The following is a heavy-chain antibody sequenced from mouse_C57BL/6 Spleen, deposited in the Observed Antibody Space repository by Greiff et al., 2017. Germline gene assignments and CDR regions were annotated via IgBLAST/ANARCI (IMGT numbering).Heavy chain of an antibody. CDR1: GYTFTSYW. CDR2: IDPYDSYT. D-gene: IGHD2-1*01. CDR3: AISDSCNPSRLAS. J-gene: IGHJ3*01. V-gene: IGHV1-69*01. Sequence: QVQLQQPGAELVMPGASVKLSCKASGYTFTSYWMHWVKQRPGQGLEWIGEIDPYDSYTNYNQKFKGKSTLTVDKSSSTAYMPLSSLTSEDSAVYYCAISDSCNPSRLASRGHSPLVLVSA.